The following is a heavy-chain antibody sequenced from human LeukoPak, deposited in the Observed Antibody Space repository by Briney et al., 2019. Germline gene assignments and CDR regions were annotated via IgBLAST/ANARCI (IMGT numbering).Heavy chain of an antibody. D-gene: IGHD4-17*01. CDR3: ARAATVTAESAFGY. V-gene: IGHV1-8*02. J-gene: IGHJ4*02. CDR1: GGTFSSYA. Sequence: GASVKVSCKASGGTFSSYAISWVRQATGQGLEWMGWMNPNSGNTGYAQKFQGRVTMTRNTSISTAYMELSSLRSEDTAVYYCARAATVTAESAFGYWGQGTLVTVSS. CDR2: MNPNSGNT.